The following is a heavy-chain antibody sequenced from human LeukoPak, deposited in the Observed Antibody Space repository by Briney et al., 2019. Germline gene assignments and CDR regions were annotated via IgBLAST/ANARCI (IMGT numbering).Heavy chain of an antibody. CDR3: AREYYYGSGSYYNGY. CDR1: GFTFRSYW. Sequence: PGGSLRLSCAASGFTFRSYWMTWVRQAPEKGLEWVANIKQDGSEKYYVDSVKGRFTISRDHSNNSLYLQMNSLKAHGEAVDYCAREYYYGSGSYYNGYWGQGTLVTVSS. D-gene: IGHD3-10*01. CDR2: IKQDGSEK. V-gene: IGHV3-7*04. J-gene: IGHJ4*02.